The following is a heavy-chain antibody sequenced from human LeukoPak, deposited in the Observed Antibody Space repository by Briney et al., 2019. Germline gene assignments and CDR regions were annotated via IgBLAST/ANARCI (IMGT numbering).Heavy chain of an antibody. CDR2: IYNSGNT. J-gene: IGHJ6*02. D-gene: IGHD2-8*01. V-gene: IGHV4-4*07. CDR1: AASIRTNH. CDR3: ARYINGGLDV. Sequence: SETLSLTCSVSAASIRTNHWTWIRQPAGKGLEWIGRIYNSGNTNYNPSLKSRVTMSVDTSKNQLSLKLSSVTAADTAIYYCARYINGGLDVWGQGTTVTVSS.